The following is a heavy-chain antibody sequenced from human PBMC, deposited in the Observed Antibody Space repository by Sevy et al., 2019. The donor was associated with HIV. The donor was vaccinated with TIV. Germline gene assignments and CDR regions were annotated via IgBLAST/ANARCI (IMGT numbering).Heavy chain of an antibody. CDR3: ARSPPVVVVPGAPSWFDP. D-gene: IGHD2-2*01. CDR2: INESGIT. CDR1: DGSFSGYY. J-gene: IGHJ5*02. V-gene: IGHV4-34*01. Sequence: SETLSLTCAVHDGSFSGYYWNWIRQLPGKGLEWIGEINESGITYYNPSLTSRDTISVDTSKKQFSLKLNSVTAVDSAVYFCARSPPVVVVPGAPSWFDPWGQGTLVTVSS.